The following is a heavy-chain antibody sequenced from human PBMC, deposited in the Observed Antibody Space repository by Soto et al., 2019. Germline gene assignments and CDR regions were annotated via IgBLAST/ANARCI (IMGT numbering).Heavy chain of an antibody. D-gene: IGHD6-13*01. CDR1: RYTFTSDD. V-gene: IGHV1-46*01. Sequence: GASMKVSCKASRYTFTSDDMHWVRQAPAQGLEWMRIINPSGGSTSYAQKFQGRVTMTRDTSTSTVYMELSSLRSDDTAVYYCARDHQSGYSSSWYMDYYYYGMDVWGQGTTVTVSS. CDR2: INPSGGST. J-gene: IGHJ6*02. CDR3: ARDHQSGYSSSWYMDYYYYGMDV.